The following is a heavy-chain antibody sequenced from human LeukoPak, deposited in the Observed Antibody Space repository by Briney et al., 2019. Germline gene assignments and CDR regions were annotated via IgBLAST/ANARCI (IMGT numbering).Heavy chain of an antibody. CDR1: GYTLTELS. Sequence: ASVKVSCKVSGYTLTELSMHWVRQAPGKGLEWMGGFDPEDGETIYAQKFQGRVTMTEDTSTDTAYMELGSLRSEDTAVYYCATGEIYGGYGGDYFDYWGQGTLVTVSS. D-gene: IGHD5-12*01. CDR3: ATGEIYGGYGGDYFDY. V-gene: IGHV1-24*01. CDR2: FDPEDGET. J-gene: IGHJ4*02.